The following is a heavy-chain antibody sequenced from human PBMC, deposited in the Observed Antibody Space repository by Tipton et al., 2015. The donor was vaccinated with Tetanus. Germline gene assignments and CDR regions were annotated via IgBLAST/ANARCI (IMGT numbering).Heavy chain of an antibody. Sequence: LRLSCTVSGGSIRGGTFYWGWIRQPTGKGLEWIGSIYERGDTYYIPSLKSRVTISVDTSKNQFSLNLNSMAAADTGDYYCARHQSGYFTPFDYWGQGNLVTVSS. J-gene: IGHJ4*02. CDR2: IYERGDT. V-gene: IGHV4-39*01. D-gene: IGHD3-3*01. CDR3: ARHQSGYFTPFDY. CDR1: GGSIRGGTFY.